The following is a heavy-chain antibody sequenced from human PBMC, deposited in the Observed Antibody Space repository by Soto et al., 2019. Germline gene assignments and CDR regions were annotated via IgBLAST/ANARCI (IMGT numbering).Heavy chain of an antibody. Sequence: ASVKVSCKASGGTFSSYAISWVRQAPGQGLEWMGGIIPIFGTANCAQKFQGRVTITADESTSTAYMELSSLRSEDTAVYYCASPARNYDFWSGYSFDIWGQGTMVTVS. D-gene: IGHD3-3*01. V-gene: IGHV1-69*13. CDR1: GGTFSSYA. CDR3: ASPARNYDFWSGYSFDI. J-gene: IGHJ3*02. CDR2: IIPIFGTA.